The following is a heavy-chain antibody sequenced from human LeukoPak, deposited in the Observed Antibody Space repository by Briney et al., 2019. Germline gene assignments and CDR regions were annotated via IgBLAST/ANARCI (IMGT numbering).Heavy chain of an antibody. J-gene: IGHJ6*03. CDR2: IYTSGST. CDR3: ARDRENYYYMDV. V-gene: IGHV4-61*02. Sequence: TLSLTCTVSGGSISSGSYYWSWIRQPAGKGLEWIGRIYTSGSTNYNPSLKSRVTISVDTSKNQFSLKLSSVTAADTAVYYCARDRENYYYMDVWGKGTTVTISS. CDR1: GGSISSGSYY.